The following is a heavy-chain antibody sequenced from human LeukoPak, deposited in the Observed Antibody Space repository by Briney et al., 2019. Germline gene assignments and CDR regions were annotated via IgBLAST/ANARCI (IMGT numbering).Heavy chain of an antibody. CDR3: ARAPVGYSYGLRHIYYMDV. J-gene: IGHJ6*03. Sequence: SETLSLTCTVSGGSISGYYWNWIRQPAGKGLEWIGRIYISGSTNYNPSLKSRVTMSIDTSKNQFSLNLSSVTAADTAVYYCARAPVGYSYGLRHIYYMDVWGKGTTVTVSS. CDR1: GGSISGYY. D-gene: IGHD5-18*01. CDR2: IYISGST. V-gene: IGHV4-4*07.